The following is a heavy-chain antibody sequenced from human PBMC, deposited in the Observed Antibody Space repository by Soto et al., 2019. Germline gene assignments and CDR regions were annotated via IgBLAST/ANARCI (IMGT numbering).Heavy chain of an antibody. CDR3: AGATAALHYYYYGMDV. D-gene: IGHD4-4*01. Sequence: SVKVSCKASGGTFSSYAISWVRQAPGQGLEWMGGIIPIFGTANYAQKFQGRVTITADESTSTAYMELSSLRSEDTAVYYCAGATAALHYYYYGMDVWGQGTTVTVSS. J-gene: IGHJ6*02. V-gene: IGHV1-69*13. CDR1: GGTFSSYA. CDR2: IIPIFGTA.